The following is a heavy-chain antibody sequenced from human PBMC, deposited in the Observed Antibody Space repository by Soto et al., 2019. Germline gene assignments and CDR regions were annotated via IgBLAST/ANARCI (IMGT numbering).Heavy chain of an antibody. J-gene: IGHJ4*02. Sequence: SETLSLTCTVSGGSISSYYWSWIRQPPGKGLEWIGYIYYSGSTNYNPSLKSRVTISVDTSKNQFSLKLSSVTAADTAVYYCARFKGQWLVIDYWGQGTLVTVS. CDR1: GGSISSYY. CDR3: ARFKGQWLVIDY. CDR2: IYYSGST. D-gene: IGHD6-19*01. V-gene: IGHV4-59*01.